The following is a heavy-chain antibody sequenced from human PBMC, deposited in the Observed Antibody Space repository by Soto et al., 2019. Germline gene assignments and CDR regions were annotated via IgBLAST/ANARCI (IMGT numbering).Heavy chain of an antibody. D-gene: IGHD3-10*01. CDR2: ISSSGSTI. Sequence: PGGSLRLSCAASGFTFSDYYMSWIRQAPGKGLEWVSYISSSGSTIYYADSVKGRFTISRDNAKNSLYLQMNSLRAEDTAVYYCARDNYYGSGSYYNPPAYFDYWGQGTLVTVSS. V-gene: IGHV3-11*01. CDR3: ARDNYYGSGSYYNPPAYFDY. CDR1: GFTFSDYY. J-gene: IGHJ4*02.